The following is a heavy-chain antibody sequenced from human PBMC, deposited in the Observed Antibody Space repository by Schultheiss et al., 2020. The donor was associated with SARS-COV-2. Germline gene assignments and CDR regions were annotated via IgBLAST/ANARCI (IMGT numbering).Heavy chain of an antibody. CDR2: ISGSGGST. D-gene: IGHD3-9*01. Sequence: GGSLRLSCAASGFTFSSYAMSWVRQAPGKGLEWASAISGSGGSTYYADSVKGRFTISRDNSKNTLYLQMNSLRAEDTAVYYCAKDPGYDILTGYSDFQHWGQGTLVTVSS. V-gene: IGHV3-23*01. CDR3: AKDPGYDILTGYSDFQH. J-gene: IGHJ1*01. CDR1: GFTFSSYA.